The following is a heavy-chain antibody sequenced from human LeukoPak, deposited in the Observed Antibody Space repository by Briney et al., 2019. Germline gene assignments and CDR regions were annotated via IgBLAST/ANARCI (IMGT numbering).Heavy chain of an antibody. D-gene: IGHD4-11*01. CDR1: GYTFTSYD. CDR2: MNPNSGNT. CDR3: ARGLDDYSNYEDYYYYMDV. Sequence: ASVKVSCKASGYTFTSYDINWVRQATGQGLEWMGWMNPNSGNTGYAQKFQGRVTITRNTSISTAYMELSSLRSEDTAVYYCARGLDDYSNYEDYYYYMDVWGQGTLVTVSS. J-gene: IGHJ6*03. V-gene: IGHV1-8*03.